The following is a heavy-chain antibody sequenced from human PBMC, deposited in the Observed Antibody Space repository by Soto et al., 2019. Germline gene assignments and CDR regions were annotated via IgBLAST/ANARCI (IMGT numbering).Heavy chain of an antibody. Sequence: PSETLSLTCTVSGGSIGSSSYYWGWIRQPPGKGLEWIGSIYDRGSTYSNPSLKSRLTTSLDTSKNQFSLKLTSVTAEDTAVYYCAKDLYFDSWGQGTLVTVSS. CDR3: AKDLYFDS. CDR2: IYDRGST. V-gene: IGHV4-39*07. J-gene: IGHJ4*02. CDR1: GGSIGSSSYY.